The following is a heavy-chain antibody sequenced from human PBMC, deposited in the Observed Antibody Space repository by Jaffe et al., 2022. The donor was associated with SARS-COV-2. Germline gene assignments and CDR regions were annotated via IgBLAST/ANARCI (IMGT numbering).Heavy chain of an antibody. CDR3: AKVFGRKPLKTIYTDFDY. CDR1: GFTFSSYA. CDR2: ISGSGGST. V-gene: IGHV3-23*01. Sequence: EVQLLESGGGLVQPGGSLRLSCAASGFTFSSYAMSWVRQAPGKGLEWVSAISGSGGSTYYADSVKGRFTISRDNSKNTLYLQMNSLRAEDTAVYYCAKVFGRKPLKTIYTDFDYWGQGTLVTVSS. D-gene: IGHD2-2*02. J-gene: IGHJ4*02.